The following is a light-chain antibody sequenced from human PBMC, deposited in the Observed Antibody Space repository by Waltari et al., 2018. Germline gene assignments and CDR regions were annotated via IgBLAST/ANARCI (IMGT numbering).Light chain of an antibody. J-gene: IGKJ3*01. CDR1: PGISSW. Sequence: DIQMTQSPSSVSASVGDRVTITCRASPGISSWLAWYQQYPGKAPKLLIYAASSLQSGVPSRFSGSGSGTDFTLTISSLQPEDFATYYCQQANSFPVFTFGPGTKVDIK. CDR3: QQANSFPVFT. CDR2: AAS. V-gene: IGKV1D-12*01.